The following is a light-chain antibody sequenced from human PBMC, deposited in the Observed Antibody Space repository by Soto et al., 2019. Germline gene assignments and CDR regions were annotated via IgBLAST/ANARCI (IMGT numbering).Light chain of an antibody. CDR3: QQHSNWPPLT. CDR2: DAS. Sequence: EIVLTQSPATLSLSPGERATLSCRASQSVSSYLAWYQQKPGQAPRLLIYDASNRSTGIPARFSGSGSGTDFTLTISRLEPEDFAVYYCQQHSNWPPLTFGGGTKVEIK. J-gene: IGKJ4*01. CDR1: QSVSSY. V-gene: IGKV3-11*01.